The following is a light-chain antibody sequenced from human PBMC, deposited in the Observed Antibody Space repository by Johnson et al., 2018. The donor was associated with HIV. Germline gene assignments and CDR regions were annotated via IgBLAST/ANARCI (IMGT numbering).Light chain of an antibody. V-gene: IGLV1-51*02. Sequence: QSVLTQPPSVSAAPGQKVTISCSGSSSNIGNNYVSWYQQLPGTAPKLLIYENNKRPSGIPDRFSGSKSGSLATLGITGLQTGDEADYYCGTWDTSLRSVLFGPGTKVTVL. CDR2: ENN. CDR1: SSNIGNNY. J-gene: IGLJ1*01. CDR3: GTWDTSLRSVL.